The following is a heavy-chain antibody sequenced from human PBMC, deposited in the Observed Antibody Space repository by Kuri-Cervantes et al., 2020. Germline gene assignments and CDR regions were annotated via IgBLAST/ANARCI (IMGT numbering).Heavy chain of an antibody. D-gene: IGHD3-9*01. Sequence: SVKVSCKASGYTFTSYAISWVRQAPGQGLEWMGGIIPIFGTANYAQKFQGRVTITTDESTSTAYMELSSLRSEDTAVYYCARTSTPYDILTGTYYYYMEVWGKGTTVTVSS. CDR2: IIPIFGTA. J-gene: IGHJ6*03. CDR3: ARTSTPYDILTGTYYYYMEV. V-gene: IGHV1-69*05. CDR1: GYTFTSYA.